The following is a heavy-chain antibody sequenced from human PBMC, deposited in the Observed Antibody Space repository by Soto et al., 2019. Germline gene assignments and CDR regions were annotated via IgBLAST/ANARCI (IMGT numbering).Heavy chain of an antibody. CDR3: ATRGQWLGAFDY. CDR1: AYTLTELS. V-gene: IGHV1-24*01. Sequence: ASVKLSCKVSAYTLTELSMHWVRRAPGKGLEWMGGFDPEDGETIYAQKFQGRVTMTEDTSTDTAYMELSSLRSEDTAVYYCATRGQWLGAFDYWGQGTLVTVSS. CDR2: FDPEDGET. J-gene: IGHJ4*02. D-gene: IGHD6-19*01.